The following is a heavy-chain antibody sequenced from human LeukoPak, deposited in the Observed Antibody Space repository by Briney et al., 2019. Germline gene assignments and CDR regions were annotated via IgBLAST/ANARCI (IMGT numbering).Heavy chain of an antibody. CDR2: ICGSVSGSGDCT. V-gene: IGHV3-23*01. CDR1: GFSFGSYA. J-gene: IGHJ4*02. D-gene: IGHD4/OR15-4a*01. Sequence: GGSLRLSCAASGFSFGSYAMSWVRQAAGKGLEWVSEICGSVSGSGDCTHYADSVKGRFTISRDNAKNSLYLQMDSLRAEDTAVYYCARKKGAGNFDYWGQGTLVTVSS. CDR3: ARKKGAGNFDY.